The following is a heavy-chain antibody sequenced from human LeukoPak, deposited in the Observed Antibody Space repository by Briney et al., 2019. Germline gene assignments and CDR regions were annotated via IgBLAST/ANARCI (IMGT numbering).Heavy chain of an antibody. CDR1: GGTFISYA. CDR3: ARDSLGQQWLFYFDY. J-gene: IGHJ4*02. CDR2: IIPIFGTA. V-gene: IGHV1-69*06. D-gene: IGHD6-19*01. Sequence: SVKVSCKASGGTFISYAISWVRQAPGQGLEWMGGIIPIFGTANYAQKFQGRVTITADKSTSTAYMELSSLRSEDTAVYYCARDSLGQQWLFYFDYWGQGTLVTVSS.